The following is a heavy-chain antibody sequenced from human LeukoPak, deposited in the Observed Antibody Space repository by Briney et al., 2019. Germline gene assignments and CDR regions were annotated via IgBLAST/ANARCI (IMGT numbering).Heavy chain of an antibody. CDR1: GGSFSGYY. CDR2: IYYSGST. Sequence: SETLSLTCAVYGGSFSGYYWSWIRQPPGKGLEWIGYIYYSGSTNYNPSLKSRVTISVDTSKNQFSLKLSSVTAADTAVYYCARADGDYVFDYWGQGTLVTVSS. CDR3: ARADGDYVFDY. D-gene: IGHD4-17*01. V-gene: IGHV4-59*01. J-gene: IGHJ4*02.